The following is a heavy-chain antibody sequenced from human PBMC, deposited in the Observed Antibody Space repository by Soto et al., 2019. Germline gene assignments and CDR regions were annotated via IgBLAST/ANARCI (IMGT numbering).Heavy chain of an antibody. CDR1: GFTVSNNY. Sequence: EVQLVESGGGLVQPGGSLRLSCAASGFTVSNNYMTWVRQAPGKGLEWVSVIYSGGSTFYADSVKGRSTISRDNSKNTLYLQMNSLRAEDTAVYYCARDGPTYYFGSGSYTHYYGMDVWGQGTTVTVSS. CDR2: IYSGGST. J-gene: IGHJ6*02. V-gene: IGHV3-66*01. D-gene: IGHD3-10*01. CDR3: ARDGPTYYFGSGSYTHYYGMDV.